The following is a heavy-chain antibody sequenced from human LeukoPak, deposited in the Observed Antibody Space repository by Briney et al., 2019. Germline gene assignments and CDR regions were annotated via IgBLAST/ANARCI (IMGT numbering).Heavy chain of an antibody. D-gene: IGHD6-13*01. V-gene: IGHV1-2*02. J-gene: IGHJ3*02. CDR1: GYTFTGYY. CDR2: INPNSGGT. CDR3: ARVHSSGWYDAFDI. Sequence: ASVKVSCKASGYTFTGYYMHWVQQAPGQGLEWMGWINPNSGGTNYAQKFQGRVTMTRDTSISTAYMELSRLRSDDTAVYYRARVHSSGWYDAFDIWGQGTMVTVSS.